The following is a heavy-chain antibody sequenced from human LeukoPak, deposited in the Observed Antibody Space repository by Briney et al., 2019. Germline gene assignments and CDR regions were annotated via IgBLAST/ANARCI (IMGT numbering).Heavy chain of an antibody. J-gene: IGHJ3*02. CDR1: GYTFTCYW. V-gene: IGHV1-2*06. CDR2: INPNSGGT. CDR3: ARFLSGSHDAFDI. D-gene: IGHD1-26*01. Sequence: ASVKVSCKASGYTFTCYWHWVRQAPGPGLEWMGRINPNSGGTDYAQKFQGRVTMTRDTSISTAYMELSSLRSDDTAVYHCARFLSGSHDAFDIWGQGTMVTVSS.